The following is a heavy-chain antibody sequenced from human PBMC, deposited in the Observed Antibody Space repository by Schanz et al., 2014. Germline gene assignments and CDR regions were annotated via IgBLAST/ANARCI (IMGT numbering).Heavy chain of an antibody. CDR3: GEKASGYYNY. V-gene: IGHV3-23*01. CDR1: GFTFSSYP. CDR2: ISGSDDKT. J-gene: IGHJ4*02. Sequence: DVQVLESGGGLVQPGGSLRLSCAASGFTFSSYPMSWVRQAPGKGLEWVSTISGSDDKTYYVDSVKGRFAISRDISKNTLYLQMNSLRAEDTAVYYCGEKASGYYNYWAQGTLVTVSS. D-gene: IGHD3-22*01.